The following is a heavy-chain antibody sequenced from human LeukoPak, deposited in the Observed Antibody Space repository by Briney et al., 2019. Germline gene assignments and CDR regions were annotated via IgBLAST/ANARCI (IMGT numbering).Heavy chain of an antibody. CDR2: ISSSGSTI. D-gene: IGHD3-10*02. J-gene: IGHJ6*04. CDR3: AELGITMIGGV. Sequence: GRSLRLSCAASGCTFSSYEMNWVRQAPGKGLEWVSYISSSGSTIYYADSVKGRFTISRDNAKNSLYLQMNSLRAEDTAVYYCAELGITMIGGVWGKGTTVTISS. V-gene: IGHV3-48*03. CDR1: GCTFSSYE.